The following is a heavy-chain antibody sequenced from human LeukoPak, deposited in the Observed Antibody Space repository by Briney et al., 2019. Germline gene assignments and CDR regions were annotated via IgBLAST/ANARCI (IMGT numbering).Heavy chain of an antibody. CDR2: IDSGSGNI. D-gene: IGHD7-27*01. Sequence: PGGSLRLSCAASGFTFSSHSMNWVRQAPGKGLEWPSYIDSGSGNIYYRDSVKGRFTISRDNAQDSLYLQMDSLRDEDTAVYYCAREDDDWGPNTLDVWGQGTVVTVSS. J-gene: IGHJ3*01. CDR1: GFTFSSHS. V-gene: IGHV3-48*02. CDR3: AREDDDWGPNTLDV.